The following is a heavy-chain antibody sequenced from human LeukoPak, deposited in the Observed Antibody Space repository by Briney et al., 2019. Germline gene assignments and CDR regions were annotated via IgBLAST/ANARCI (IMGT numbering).Heavy chain of an antibody. CDR2: IYAGGNT. D-gene: IGHD2-2*01. Sequence: GGSLRLSCAASGFIVSSSYMSWVRQAPGKGLEWVSVIYAGGNTYYADSVKGRFTVSRDNSKNTLYLQMNSLRAEDTAVYYCARVAYCSSTSCFFAGMDVWGPGTTVTVSS. J-gene: IGHJ6*02. CDR3: ARVAYCSSTSCFFAGMDV. CDR1: GFIVSSSY. V-gene: IGHV3-53*01.